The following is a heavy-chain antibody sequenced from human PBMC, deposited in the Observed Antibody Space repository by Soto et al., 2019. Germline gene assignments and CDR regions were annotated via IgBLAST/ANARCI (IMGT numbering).Heavy chain of an antibody. CDR2: ISGSGGST. Sequence: GGSLRLSCAASGFTFSSYAMSWARQAPGKGLEWVSAISGSGGSTYYADSVKGRFTISRDNSKNTLYLQMNSLRAEDTAVYYCATSTVTSRLYYYGMDVWGQGTTVTVSS. CDR1: GFTFSSYA. V-gene: IGHV3-23*01. CDR3: ATSTVTSRLYYYGMDV. D-gene: IGHD4-17*01. J-gene: IGHJ6*02.